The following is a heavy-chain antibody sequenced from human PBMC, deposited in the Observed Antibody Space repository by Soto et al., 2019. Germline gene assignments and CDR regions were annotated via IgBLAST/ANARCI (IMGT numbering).Heavy chain of an antibody. CDR1: GFTFRSHA. CDR3: AKPIYYYDSSGYHGHY. D-gene: IGHD3-22*01. CDR2: ISGGGTST. J-gene: IGHJ4*02. Sequence: GGSLRLSCAASGFTFRSHAMTWVRQAPGKGLECVSSISGGGTSTYYADSVKGRFTISRDNSKNTLYLQMNSLRAEDTAVYYCAKPIYYYDSSGYHGHYWGQGTLVTVSS. V-gene: IGHV3-23*01.